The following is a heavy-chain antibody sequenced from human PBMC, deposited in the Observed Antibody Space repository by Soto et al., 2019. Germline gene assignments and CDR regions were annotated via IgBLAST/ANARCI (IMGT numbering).Heavy chain of an antibody. CDR3: ARDNDFWSGYFDL. CDR2: ISTSGSTT. CDR1: GFIFSDYY. Sequence: PGGSLRLSCAASGFIFSDYYMSWIRQAPGKGLEWVSYISTSGSTTYDADSVRGRITISRDNAKNTLYLQMNSLSPEDTAVYYCARDNDFWSGYFDLWGQGTWVTVSS. V-gene: IGHV3-11*01. D-gene: IGHD3-3*01. J-gene: IGHJ4*02.